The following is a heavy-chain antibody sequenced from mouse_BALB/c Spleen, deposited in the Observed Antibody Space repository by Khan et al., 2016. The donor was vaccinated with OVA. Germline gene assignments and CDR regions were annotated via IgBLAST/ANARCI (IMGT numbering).Heavy chain of an antibody. V-gene: IGHV1S137*01. J-gene: IGHJ3*01. CDR1: GYTFTDYA. CDR2: ISTYYGNT. CDR3: ARGSGYDRFAY. D-gene: IGHD2-2*01. Sequence: QVQLQQSGPELVRPGVSVKISCKGSGYTFTDYAMHWVKQSHAKSLEWIGVISTYYGNTDYNQKFKGKATMTVDKSSNTAYMELARFTYEDSAIYYCARGSGYDRFAYWGQGTLVTVSA.